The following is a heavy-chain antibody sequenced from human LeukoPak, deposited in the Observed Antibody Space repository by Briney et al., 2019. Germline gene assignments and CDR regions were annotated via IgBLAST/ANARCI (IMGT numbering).Heavy chain of an antibody. CDR2: ISGSSAYT. V-gene: IGHV3-23*01. J-gene: IGHJ4*02. D-gene: IGHD6-19*01. CDR3: ATFSSGWYYFDY. CDR1: GFTFDIYA. Sequence: GGSLRLSCAASGFTFDIYAMSWVRQAPGKGLEWVSSISGSSAYTYYADSVKGRFTISRDNAKNTLYLQMNSLRAEDTAVYYCATFSSGWYYFDYWGQGTLVTVSS.